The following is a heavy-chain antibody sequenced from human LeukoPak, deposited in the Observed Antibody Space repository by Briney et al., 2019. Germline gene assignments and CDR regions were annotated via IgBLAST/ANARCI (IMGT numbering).Heavy chain of an antibody. Sequence: GGSLRLSCAASGLTFSSYVMSWVRQAPGKGLEWVSGINDGGGYTYYADSVKGRFTISRDNSKNTLYLQMNSLRAEDTAVYYCARNLGPPNWFDPWGQGTLVTVSS. CDR3: ARNLGPPNWFDP. CDR1: GLTFSSYV. V-gene: IGHV3-23*01. J-gene: IGHJ5*02. CDR2: INDGGGYT.